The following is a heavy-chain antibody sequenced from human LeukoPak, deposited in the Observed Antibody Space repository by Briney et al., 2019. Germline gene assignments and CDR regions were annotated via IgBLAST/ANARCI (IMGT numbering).Heavy chain of an antibody. D-gene: IGHD6-13*01. CDR3: TRVAAGGTSVDY. Sequence: SETLSLTCTVSGGSIRSSSYYWGWIRQPPGKGLEWIGSICYGGSTYYNPSLESRVTKSINTSKNQLSLKLSSVTAADTAVYYCTRVAAGGTSVDYWGQGTLVTVSS. J-gene: IGHJ4*02. V-gene: IGHV4-39*01. CDR2: ICYGGST. CDR1: GGSIRSSSYY.